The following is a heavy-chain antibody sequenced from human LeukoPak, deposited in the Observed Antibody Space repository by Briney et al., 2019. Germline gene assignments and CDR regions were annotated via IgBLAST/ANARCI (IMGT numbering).Heavy chain of an antibody. CDR1: GGTFSIYA. CDR3: ARARAVAVHKNAFDI. J-gene: IGHJ3*02. CDR2: IIPIFGTA. D-gene: IGHD6-19*01. Sequence: SVNVSCTSSGGTFSIYAISWVRQAPGQGLEWMGGIIPIFGTANYAQKFQGRVTITADESTSTAYMELSSLRSEDTAVYYCARARAVAVHKNAFDIWGQGTMVTVSS. V-gene: IGHV1-69*13.